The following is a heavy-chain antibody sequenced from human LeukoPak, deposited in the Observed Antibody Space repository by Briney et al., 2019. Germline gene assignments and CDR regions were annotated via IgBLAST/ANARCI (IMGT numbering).Heavy chain of an antibody. CDR3: AREDDSSGYYYYYYGMDV. CDR1: GFTFNNYA. D-gene: IGHD3-22*01. V-gene: IGHV3-23*01. Sequence: GGSLRLSCAASGFTFNNYAMNWVRQAPGKGLEWVSALSGGAGRTYYADSVKGRFTISRDNSKNTLCLQMNSLSAEDTAVYYCAREDDSSGYYYYYYGMDVWGQGTTVTVSS. CDR2: LSGGAGRT. J-gene: IGHJ6*02.